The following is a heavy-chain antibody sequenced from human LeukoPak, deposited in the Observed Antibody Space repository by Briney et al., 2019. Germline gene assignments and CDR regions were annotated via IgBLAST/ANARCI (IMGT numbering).Heavy chain of an antibody. CDR2: INPNSGGT. CDR3: ARDRWLRLPDY. D-gene: IGHD5-12*01. V-gene: IGHV1-2*02. Sequence: ASVKVSCKASGYTFTGYYIHWVRQAPGQGLEWMGWINPNSGGTNYAQKFQGSVTMTSDTSISTAYMELSRLTSDDTAVYYCARDRWLRLPDYWGQGTLVTVSS. J-gene: IGHJ4*02. CDR1: GYTFTGYY.